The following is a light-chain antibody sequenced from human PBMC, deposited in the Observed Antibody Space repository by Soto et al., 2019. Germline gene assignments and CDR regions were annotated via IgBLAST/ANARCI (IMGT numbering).Light chain of an antibody. J-gene: IGLJ1*01. CDR2: HVT. CDR1: SSDVGAYNY. V-gene: IGLV2-14*01. CDR3: CSYTTSNTFV. Sequence: QSALTQPASMSGSLGQSITISCSGTSSDVGAYNYVSWYQQYPGKAPKLMIYHVTDRPSGVSNRFSGSKSGNTASLTISGLQAEDEADHYCCSYTTSNTFVFGTGTKVTVL.